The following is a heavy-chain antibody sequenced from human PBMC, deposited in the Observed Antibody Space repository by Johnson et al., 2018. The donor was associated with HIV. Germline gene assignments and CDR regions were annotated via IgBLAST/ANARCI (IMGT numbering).Heavy chain of an antibody. D-gene: IGHD1-26*01. CDR2: ISYDGSNK. V-gene: IGHV3-30-3*01. CDR1: GFTFISYA. Sequence: VQLVESGGGVVQPGRSLRLSCAASGFTFISYAMHWVRQAPGKGLEWVAVISYDGSNKYYADSVKGRFTISRDHSENTLYLQMSSLRAEDTALYYCAKDRWELFWGGGEASHDAFDIWGQGTMVTVSS. J-gene: IGHJ3*02. CDR3: AKDRWELFWGGGEASHDAFDI.